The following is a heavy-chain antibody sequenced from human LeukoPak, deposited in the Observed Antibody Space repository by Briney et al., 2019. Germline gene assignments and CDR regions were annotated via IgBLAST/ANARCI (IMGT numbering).Heavy chain of an antibody. CDR3: AREGSYYRFDY. CDR1: GGSICSYY. D-gene: IGHD1-26*01. CDR2: IYYSGST. Sequence: SETLSLTCTVSGGSICSYYWSWIRQPPGKGLEWIGYIYYSGSTNYNPSLKSRVTISVDTSKNQFSLKLSSVTAADTAVYYCAREGSYYRFDYWGQGTLVTVSS. J-gene: IGHJ4*02. V-gene: IGHV4-59*01.